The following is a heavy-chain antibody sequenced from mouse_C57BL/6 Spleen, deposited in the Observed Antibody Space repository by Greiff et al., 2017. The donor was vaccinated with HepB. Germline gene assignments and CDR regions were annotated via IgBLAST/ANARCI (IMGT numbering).Heavy chain of an antibody. J-gene: IGHJ2*01. CDR3: ARGTYYDYDFDY. CDR2: IYPRSGNT. D-gene: IGHD2-4*01. V-gene: IGHV1-81*01. CDR1: GYTFTSYG. Sequence: VQLQQSGAELARPGASVKLSCKASGYTFTSYGISWVKQRTGQGLEWIGGIYPRSGNTYYNEKFKGKATLTADKSSSTAYMELRSLTSEDSAVYFCARGTYYDYDFDYWGQGTTLTVSS.